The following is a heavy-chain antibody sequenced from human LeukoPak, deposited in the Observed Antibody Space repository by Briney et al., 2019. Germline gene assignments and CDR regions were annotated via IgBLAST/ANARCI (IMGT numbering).Heavy chain of an antibody. CDR1: GFIFSDYP. V-gene: IGHV3-11*01. D-gene: IGHD2-8*01. CDR3: ARRIMGTTGHAFDF. Sequence: GGSLRLSCAASGFIFSDYPMSWIRQAPGKGLEWLSYTRVSDNNLYYADSVKGRFTISRDNAQTSLYLQMNSLRAEDTAVYYCARRIMGTTGHAFDFWGQGTMVIVSS. CDR2: TRVSDNNL. J-gene: IGHJ3*01.